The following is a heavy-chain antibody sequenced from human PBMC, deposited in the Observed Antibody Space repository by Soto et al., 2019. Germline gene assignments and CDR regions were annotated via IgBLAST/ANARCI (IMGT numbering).Heavy chain of an antibody. CDR3: AKDLTAAYSYHYYGMDV. CDR1: GFTFSSYA. Sequence: GGSLRLSCAASGFTFSSYAMIWVRQAPGKGLEWVSAISGSGGSTYYADSVKGRFTISRDNSKNTLYLQTNSLRAEDTAVYYCAKDLTAAYSYHYYGMDVWGQGTTVTVSS. CDR2: ISGSGGST. V-gene: IGHV3-23*01. J-gene: IGHJ6*02. D-gene: IGHD2-2*01.